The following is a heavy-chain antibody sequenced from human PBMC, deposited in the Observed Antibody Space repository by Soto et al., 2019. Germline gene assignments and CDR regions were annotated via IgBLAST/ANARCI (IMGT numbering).Heavy chain of an antibody. D-gene: IGHD6-19*01. CDR1: CGSISSGGYY. Sequence: QVQLQESGPGLVKPSQTLSLTCTVSCGSISSGGYYWSWIRQHPGKGLEWIGYIYYSGSTYYNPSLKSRVTRSVDTSKNQSSLKLSSVPAADTAVYYWAGAARGSGLPYYFDYWGQGTLVTVSS. J-gene: IGHJ4*02. CDR3: AGAARGSGLPYYFDY. CDR2: IYYSGST. V-gene: IGHV4-31*03.